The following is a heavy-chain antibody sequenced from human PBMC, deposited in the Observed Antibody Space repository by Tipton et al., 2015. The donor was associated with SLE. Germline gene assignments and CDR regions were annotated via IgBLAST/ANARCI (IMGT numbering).Heavy chain of an antibody. CDR3: ARGLELRGGWFDP. V-gene: IGHV4-34*01. J-gene: IGHJ5*02. CDR2: INHSGST. D-gene: IGHD1-7*01. Sequence: GLVKPSETLSLTCAVYGGSFSGYYWSWIRQPPGKGLEWIGEINHSGSTNYNPSLKSRVTISVDTSKNQFSLKLSSVTAADTAVYYCARGLELRGGWFDPWGQGTLVTVSS. CDR1: GGSFSGYY.